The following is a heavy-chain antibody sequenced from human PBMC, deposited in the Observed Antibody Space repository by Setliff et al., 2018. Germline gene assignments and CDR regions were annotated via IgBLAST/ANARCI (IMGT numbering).Heavy chain of an antibody. CDR3: ARSPANGGHDAFDV. V-gene: IGHV3-7*01. CDR1: GLTFSNFW. J-gene: IGHJ3*01. D-gene: IGHD6-25*01. CDR2: INQDGSEK. Sequence: PGGSLRLSCAASGLTFSNFWMAWVRQAPGKGLEWVANINQDGSEKNYVDSVKGRFTISRDNAKNSLYLQMNSLRAEDTAVYYCARSPANGGHDAFDVWGQGTMVTVSS.